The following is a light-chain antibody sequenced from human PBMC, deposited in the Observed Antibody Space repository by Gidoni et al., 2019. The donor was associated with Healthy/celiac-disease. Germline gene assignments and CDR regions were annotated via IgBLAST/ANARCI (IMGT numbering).Light chain of an antibody. CDR2: AAS. V-gene: IGKV1-39*01. CDR3: QQSYSTPYT. CDR1: QSISSY. J-gene: IGKJ2*01. Sequence: DIQMTQSPSSLSASVGDRVTITCRASQSISSYLNWYQQKPGNAPKLLIYAASSLQSGVPSRFSGSGSGTEFTLTISSLQPEDFATYYCQQSYSTPYTFXQXTKLEIK.